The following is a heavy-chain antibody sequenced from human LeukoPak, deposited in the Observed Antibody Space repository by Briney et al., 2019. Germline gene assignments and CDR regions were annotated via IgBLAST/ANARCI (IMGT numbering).Heavy chain of an antibody. CDR3: ATDRYYDSSGTNPRERALEI. Sequence: GASVKVSCKTSGYPFGAYYIHWVRQAPGQGLEWMARINPNGGVTKIAQKFQGRITVSRDTSINTAYMELSGLISDDTALYYCATDRYYDSSGTNPRERALEIWGQGTMITVSS. J-gene: IGHJ3*02. CDR2: INPNGGVT. D-gene: IGHD3-22*01. CDR1: GYPFGAYY. V-gene: IGHV1-2*02.